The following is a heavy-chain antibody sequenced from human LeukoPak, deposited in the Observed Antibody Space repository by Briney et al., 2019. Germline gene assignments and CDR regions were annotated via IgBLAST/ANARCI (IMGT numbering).Heavy chain of an antibody. CDR2: ISSSSSYI. D-gene: IGHD6-13*01. CDR3: ARDVGIAAAGTAFDI. V-gene: IGHV3-21*01. CDR1: GFTFSSYS. J-gene: IGHJ3*02. Sequence: KPGGSLRLSCAASGFTFSSYSMNWVRQAPGKGLEWVSSISSSSSYIYYADSVKGRFTISRDNAKNSLYLQMNSLRGEDTAVYYCARDVGIAAAGTAFDIWGQGTMVTVSS.